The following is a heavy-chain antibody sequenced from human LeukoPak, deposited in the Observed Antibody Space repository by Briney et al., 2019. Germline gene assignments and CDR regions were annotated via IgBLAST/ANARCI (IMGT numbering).Heavy chain of an antibody. D-gene: IGHD4-17*01. CDR2: VYYSGST. V-gene: IGHV4-39*01. CDR1: GGSISSSGYY. Sequence: PSETLSLTCTVSGGSISSSGYYWGWIRQPPGKGLEWIGNVYYSGSTYYNPPLKSRVTISVDTSKNQFSLKLSSVTAADTAVYYCARHDYGAKWFDPWGQGTLVTVSS. J-gene: IGHJ5*02. CDR3: ARHDYGAKWFDP.